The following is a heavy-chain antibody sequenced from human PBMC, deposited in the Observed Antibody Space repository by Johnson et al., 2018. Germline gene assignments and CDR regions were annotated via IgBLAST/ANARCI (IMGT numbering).Heavy chain of an antibody. J-gene: IGHJ6*02. CDR2: ISWNSGSI. CDR1: GFTFDDYA. V-gene: IGHV3-9*01. CDR3: ALSGIYFLHYYYGMDV. Sequence: VQLVQSGGGLVQPGRSLRLSCAASGFTFDDYAMHWVRQAPGKGLEWVSGISWNSGSIGYADSVKGRFTISRDNAKKSLYLQMNSLRAEDTALYYSALSGIYFLHYYYGMDVWGQGTTVTVSS. D-gene: IGHD3-10*01.